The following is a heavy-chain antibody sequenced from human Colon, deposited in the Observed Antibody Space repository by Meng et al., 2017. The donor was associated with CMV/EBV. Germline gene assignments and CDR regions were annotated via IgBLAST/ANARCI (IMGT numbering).Heavy chain of an antibody. J-gene: IGHJ5*02. Sequence: GESLKISCEVSGFTISDRHMSWIRQAPGKGLEWVSLISGNGINTYYADSVKGRFTISRDNSRNTVFLQINSLRADDTAVYFCAKTIAPGTLARPFDPWGQGTLVTVSS. CDR1: GFTISDRH. D-gene: IGHD6-6*01. V-gene: IGHV3-23*01. CDR2: ISGNGINT. CDR3: AKTIAPGTLARPFDP.